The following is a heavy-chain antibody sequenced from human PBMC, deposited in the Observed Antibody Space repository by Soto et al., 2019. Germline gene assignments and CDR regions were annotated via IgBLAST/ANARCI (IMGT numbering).Heavy chain of an antibody. J-gene: IGHJ4*02. CDR1: GYTFTSYY. CDR2: INPSGGST. Sequence: ASVKVSCKASGYTFTSYYMHWVRQAPGQGLEWMGIINPSGGSTSYAQKFQGRVTMTRDTSTGTVYMELSSLRSEDTAVYYCARIRRRYFDWLRSPGLEFDYWGQGTLVTVSS. CDR3: ARIRRRYFDWLRSPGLEFDY. V-gene: IGHV1-46*03. D-gene: IGHD3-9*01.